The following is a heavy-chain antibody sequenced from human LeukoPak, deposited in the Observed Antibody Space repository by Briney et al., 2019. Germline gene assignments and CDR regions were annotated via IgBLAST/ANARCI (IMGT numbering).Heavy chain of an antibody. V-gene: IGHV4-59*01. CDR1: GGSISSYY. CDR2: IYYSGST. Sequence: SETLSLTCTVSGGSISSYYWSWIRQPPGKGLEWIGYIYYSGSTNYNPSLKSRVTISVDSSKNQFSLKLSSATAADTAVYYCARERCSGGSCYLVDYWGQGTLVTVSS. J-gene: IGHJ4*02. CDR3: ARERCSGGSCYLVDY. D-gene: IGHD2-15*01.